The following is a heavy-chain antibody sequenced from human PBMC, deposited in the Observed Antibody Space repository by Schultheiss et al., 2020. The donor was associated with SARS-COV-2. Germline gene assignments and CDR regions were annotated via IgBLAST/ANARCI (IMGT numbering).Heavy chain of an antibody. V-gene: IGHV3-23*01. CDR1: GFTFSSYA. CDR2: ISGSGGST. D-gene: IGHD6-19*01. Sequence: GESLKISCAASGFTFSSYAMSWVRQAPGKGLEWVSAISGSGGSTYYADSVKGRFTISRDNSKNTLYLQMNSLRAEDTAVYYCAREWYSSALDYWGQGTLVTVSS. CDR3: AREWYSSALDY. J-gene: IGHJ4*02.